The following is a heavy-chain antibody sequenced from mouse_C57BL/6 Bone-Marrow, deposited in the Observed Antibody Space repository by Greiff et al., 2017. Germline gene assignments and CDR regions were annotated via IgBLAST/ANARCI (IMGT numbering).Heavy chain of an antibody. CDR2: SRNKANDYTT. D-gene: IGHD2-2*01. CDR1: GFTFSDFY. V-gene: IGHV7-1*01. J-gene: IGHJ3*01. CDR3: ARDASGYLPFAY. Sequence: EVKVVESGGGLVQSGRSLRLSCATSGFTFSDFYMEWVRQAPGKGLEWIAASRNKANDYTTEYSASVKGRFIVSRDTSQSILYLQMNALRAEDTAIYYCARDASGYLPFAYWGQGTLVTVSA.